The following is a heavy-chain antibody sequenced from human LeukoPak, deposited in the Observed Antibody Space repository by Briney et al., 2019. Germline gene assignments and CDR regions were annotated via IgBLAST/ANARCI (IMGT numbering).Heavy chain of an antibody. Sequence: PGGSLRLSCVARGYTFSTHAMSWVRQAPGKGLEWVSDIGRGGGYTNSADSVKGRFIISRDNSKNTLYLQMNSLRAEDTAVYYCVKGGLTLFDYWGQGTLVTVSS. CDR3: VKGGLTLFDY. V-gene: IGHV3-23*01. CDR1: GYTFSTHA. CDR2: IGRGGGYT. J-gene: IGHJ4*02. D-gene: IGHD4-23*01.